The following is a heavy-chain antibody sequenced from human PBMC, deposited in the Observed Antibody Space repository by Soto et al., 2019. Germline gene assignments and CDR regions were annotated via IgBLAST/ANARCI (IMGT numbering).Heavy chain of an antibody. J-gene: IGHJ4*02. D-gene: IGHD6-19*01. CDR2: MNHSGST. Sequence: SETLSLTCAVYGGSFSGYYWSWIRQPPGKGLEWIGEMNHSGSTNYNRALKSRGTISVDTTKNQRSLKRRYVSAADTDADDCGRWSAVSGSTVFDYWGQGTLVTVSS. CDR3: GRWSAVSGSTVFDY. CDR1: GGSFSGYY. V-gene: IGHV4-34*01.